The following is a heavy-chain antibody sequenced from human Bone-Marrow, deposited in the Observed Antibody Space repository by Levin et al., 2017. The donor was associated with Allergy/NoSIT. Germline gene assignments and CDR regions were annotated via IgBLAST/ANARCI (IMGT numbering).Heavy chain of an antibody. CDR3: ARHPGD. V-gene: IGHV4-61*01. J-gene: IGHJ4*02. CDR1: GDSVGSGNKH. CDR2: ISHTGSI. Sequence: SQTLSLTCTVSGDSVGSGNKHWSWIRQPPGKGLEWIGHISHTGSINYNPSLKSRATISVDTSKKQFSLKLTSVTAADTAVYYCARHPGDWGQGTLVTVSS.